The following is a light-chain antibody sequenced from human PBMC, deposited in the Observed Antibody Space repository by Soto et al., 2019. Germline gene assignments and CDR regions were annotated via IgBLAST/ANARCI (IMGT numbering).Light chain of an antibody. J-gene: IGKJ3*01. CDR1: QVIHTW. CDR3: QQANTVPFT. V-gene: IGKV1D-12*01. Sequence: DIQMTQSPSSVSASVGDRVTITCRASQVIHTWLAWFQQKPGKARKLLIHAASSLPTGVPSRFIGSGSGTDFTLTISSLQPEDFATYYCQQANTVPFTFGPGTKVDVK. CDR2: AAS.